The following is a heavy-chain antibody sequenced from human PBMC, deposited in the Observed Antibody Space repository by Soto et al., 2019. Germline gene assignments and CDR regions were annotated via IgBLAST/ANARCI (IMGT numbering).Heavy chain of an antibody. CDR2: MNTNSGGT. CDR1: GYTFSGYF. CDR3: ARGYYSSSWRGFDY. J-gene: IGHJ4*02. Sequence: QVQLVQSGADVKKPGASVKVSCKTSGYTFSGYFMHWLRQAPGQGLEWMGWMNTNSGGTDYAQNFQGRVSRTWDTSISTAYMELSRLRSDDTAIYYCARGYYSSSWRGFDYWGQGTLVTVSS. V-gene: IGHV1-2*02. D-gene: IGHD6-13*01.